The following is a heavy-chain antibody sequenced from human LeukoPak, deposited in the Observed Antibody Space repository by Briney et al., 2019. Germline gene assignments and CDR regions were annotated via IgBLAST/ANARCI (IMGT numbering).Heavy chain of an antibody. Sequence: PGGSLRLSCAASGFSFSNYAMRWVRQAPGKGLEWVSSISGSGDYTYYAESVKGRFTISRDNAKNSLYLQMNSLRAEDTAVYYCARDGSADHDFWSGSKRGDYYGMDVWGQGTTVTVSS. J-gene: IGHJ6*02. CDR1: GFSFSNYA. D-gene: IGHD3-3*01. V-gene: IGHV3-21*01. CDR3: ARDGSADHDFWSGSKRGDYYGMDV. CDR2: ISGSGDYT.